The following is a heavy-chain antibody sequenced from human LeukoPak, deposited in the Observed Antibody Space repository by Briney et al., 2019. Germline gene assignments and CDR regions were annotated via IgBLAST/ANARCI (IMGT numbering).Heavy chain of an antibody. CDR2: MSYSGRT. CDR1: GGSISISNYY. CDR3: ARDLGPVAGISGY. Sequence: PSETLSLTCTVSGGSISISNYYWGWIRQPPGKGLEWIGSMSYSGRTYYNPSLKTRVTVSLDTSKNQFSLNLISVTAADTAVYYCARDLGPVAGISGYWGQGTLVTVSS. D-gene: IGHD6-19*01. J-gene: IGHJ4*02. V-gene: IGHV4-39*07.